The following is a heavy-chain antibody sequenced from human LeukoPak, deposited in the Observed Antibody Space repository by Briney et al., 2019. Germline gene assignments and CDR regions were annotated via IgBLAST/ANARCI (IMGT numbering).Heavy chain of an antibody. CDR3: ARALDTATVTNWFDP. V-gene: IGHV4-34*01. CDR1: GGSFSGYY. D-gene: IGHD5-18*01. J-gene: IGHJ5*02. CDR2: INHSGST. Sequence: SETLSLTCAVYGGSFSGYYWSWIRQPPGKGLEWIGEINHSGSTNYNPSLKSRVTISVDTSKNQFSLKLSSVTAADTAVYYCARALDTATVTNWFDPWGQGTLVTVSS.